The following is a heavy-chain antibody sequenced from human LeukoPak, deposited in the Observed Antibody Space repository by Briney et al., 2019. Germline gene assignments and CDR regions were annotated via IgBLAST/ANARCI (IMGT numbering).Heavy chain of an antibody. J-gene: IGHJ4*02. D-gene: IGHD3-22*01. V-gene: IGHV3-23*01. CDR2: ISGSGGST. CDR3: AKGVRDSYGPITMIVVVIDALFDY. Sequence: PGGSLRLSCAASGFTFSSYAMSWVRQAPGKGLEWVSAISGSGGSTYYADSVKGRFTISRDNSKNTLYLQMNGLRAEDTAVYYCAKGVRDSYGPITMIVVVIDALFDYWGQGTLVTVSS. CDR1: GFTFSSYA.